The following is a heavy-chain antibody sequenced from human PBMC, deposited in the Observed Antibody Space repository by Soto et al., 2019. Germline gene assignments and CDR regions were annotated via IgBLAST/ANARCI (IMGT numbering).Heavy chain of an antibody. J-gene: IGHJ5*02. D-gene: IGHD2-15*01. CDR2: IYDSGST. V-gene: IGHV4-61*01. Sequence: QVQLQESGPGLVKPSETLSLSCSVSGGSVSSGSHYWSWIRQPPGKGLEWIGFIYDSGSTHYNPSLTSRVTISLNPSKNPFSLKLSSVTAADTAVYYCAGRSGEGWFDPWGQGTLVTVSS. CDR1: GGSVSSGSHY. CDR3: AGRSGEGWFDP.